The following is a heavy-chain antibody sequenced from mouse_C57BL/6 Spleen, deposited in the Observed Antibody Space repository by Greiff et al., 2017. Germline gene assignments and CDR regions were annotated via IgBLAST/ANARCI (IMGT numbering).Heavy chain of an antibody. V-gene: IGHV1-80*01. CDR1: GYAFSSYW. CDR2: IYPGDGDT. CDR3: AISEDYDEGFAY. Sequence: VKLVEPGAELVKPGASVKISCKASGYAFSSYWMNWVKQRPGKGLEWIGQIYPGDGDTNYNGKFKGKATLTADKSSSTAYMQLSSLTSEDSAVYFCAISEDYDEGFAYWGQGTLVTVSA. D-gene: IGHD2-4*01. J-gene: IGHJ3*01.